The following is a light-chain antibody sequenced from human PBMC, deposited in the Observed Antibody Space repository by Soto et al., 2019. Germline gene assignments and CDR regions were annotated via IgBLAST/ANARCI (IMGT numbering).Light chain of an antibody. CDR3: HQYGVSPRT. V-gene: IGKV3-20*01. J-gene: IGKJ1*01. Sequence: EIVLTQSPGTLSLSPVERGTLSCMASQSVSGNYLAWYQQKPGQAPRLLIYGASSRATGIPARFRGSGSGTDFTLTIYSLEPEDFAVYYCHQYGVSPRTFGQGTKVDIK. CDR2: GAS. CDR1: QSVSGNY.